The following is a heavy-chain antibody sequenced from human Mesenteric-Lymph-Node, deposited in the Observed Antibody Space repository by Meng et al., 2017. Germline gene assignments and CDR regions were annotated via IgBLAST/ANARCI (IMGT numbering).Heavy chain of an antibody. J-gene: IGHJ4*02. Sequence: SETLSLTCSVSGDSISGYYWTWIRQPAGKGLEWIGRIYSSGSTNYNPSLSSRVTMSADTSKNQFSLRLTSVTAADTGVYYCARIRWELGWSFDSWGQGTLVTVSS. D-gene: IGHD3-10*01. V-gene: IGHV4-4*07. CDR1: GDSISGYY. CDR3: ARIRWELGWSFDS. CDR2: IYSSGST.